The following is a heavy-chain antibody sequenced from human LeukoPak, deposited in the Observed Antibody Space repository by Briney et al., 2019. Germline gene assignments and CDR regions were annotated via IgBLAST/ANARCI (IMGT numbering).Heavy chain of an antibody. V-gene: IGHV3-7*01. J-gene: IGHJ6*03. CDR1: GFTFSSYW. CDR3: AREEDSSSSVFMDV. CDR2: IKLDGSEN. D-gene: IGHD6-6*01. Sequence: GGSLRLSCAAAGFTFSSYWMSWVRQAPGQGLEWVANIKLDGSENYYVDSVKGRFTISRYNAKNSMYLQRNSLRAEDTAVYYCAREEDSSSSVFMDVWGKGTTVTVSS.